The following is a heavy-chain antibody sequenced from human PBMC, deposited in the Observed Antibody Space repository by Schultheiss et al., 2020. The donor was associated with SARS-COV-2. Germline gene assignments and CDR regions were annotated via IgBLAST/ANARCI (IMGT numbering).Heavy chain of an antibody. Sequence: SETLSLTCTVSGGSISSYYWSWIRQPAGKGLEWIGHIYTTGSTYYNPSLKSRVTISVDTYKNQFSLKLSSVTAADTAVYYCARVTLEEFQEDYWGQGTLVTVSS. CDR2: IYTTGST. V-gene: IGHV4-4*07. CDR1: GGSISSYY. J-gene: IGHJ4*02. D-gene: IGHD1-1*01. CDR3: ARVTLEEFQEDY.